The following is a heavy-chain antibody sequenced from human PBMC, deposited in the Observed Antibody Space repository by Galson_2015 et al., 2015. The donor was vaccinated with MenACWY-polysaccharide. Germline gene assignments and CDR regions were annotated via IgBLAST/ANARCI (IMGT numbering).Heavy chain of an antibody. J-gene: IGHJ6*02. V-gene: IGHV4-61*02. Sequence: TLSLTCFVSGGSISSGVHYWSWIRQPVGKGLEWIGRINTSGSATYNPSLKSRVTISVDTSKNQFSLNLRSVTAADTAVYFCVRETGSGAYYNDYHRMDVWGRGTTVIVSS. D-gene: IGHD3-10*01. CDR3: VRETGSGAYYNDYHRMDV. CDR1: GGSISSGVHY. CDR2: INTSGSA.